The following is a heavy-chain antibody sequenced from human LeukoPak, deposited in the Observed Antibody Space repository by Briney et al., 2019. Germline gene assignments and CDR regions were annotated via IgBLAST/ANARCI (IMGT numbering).Heavy chain of an antibody. CDR1: GGSISSSSYY. D-gene: IGHD3-22*01. CDR3: ASSGYYRLFDY. J-gene: IGHJ4*02. Sequence: PSETLSLTCTVSGGSISSSSYYWGWIRQPPGKGLEWIGSIYYSGSTYYNPSLKSRVTISVDTSKNQFSLKLSSVTAADTAVYYCASSGYYRLFDYWGQGTLVTVSS. V-gene: IGHV4-39*07. CDR2: IYYSGST.